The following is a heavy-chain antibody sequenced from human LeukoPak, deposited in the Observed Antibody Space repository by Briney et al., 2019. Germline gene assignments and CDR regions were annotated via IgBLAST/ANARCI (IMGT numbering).Heavy chain of an antibody. V-gene: IGHV4-39*07. Sequence: SETLSLTCTVSGGSISSSSYYWGWIRQPPGKGLEWIGSIYYSGSTYYNPSLKSRVNISVDTSKNQFSLKLSSVTAADTAVYYCARDGEYSYGYVESGYFDYWGQGTLVTVSS. D-gene: IGHD5-18*01. CDR1: GGSISSSSYY. J-gene: IGHJ4*02. CDR3: ARDGEYSYGYVESGYFDY. CDR2: IYYSGST.